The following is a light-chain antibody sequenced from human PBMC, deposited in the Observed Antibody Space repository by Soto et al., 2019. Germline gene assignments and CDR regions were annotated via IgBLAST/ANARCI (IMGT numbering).Light chain of an antibody. Sequence: DIQLTQSPYFLSASVGDRVTITCRVSQGIGSYLAWYQQKPGKAPKLLISGASTLQSGVPSRFSGSGSGTEFTLTISSLQPGDFATYYCQQYNSYSLTFGQGTKVDIK. CDR2: GAS. J-gene: IGKJ1*01. CDR3: QQYNSYSLT. V-gene: IGKV1-9*01. CDR1: QGIGSY.